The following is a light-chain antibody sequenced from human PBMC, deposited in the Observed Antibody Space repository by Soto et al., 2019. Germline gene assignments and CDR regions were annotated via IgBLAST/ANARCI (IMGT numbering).Light chain of an antibody. CDR1: NSDVGGYNF. CDR2: DVT. CDR3: TSYAGSNIPVL. Sequence: QSALTQPPSASGSPGQSVTISCTGTNSDVGGYNFVSWYQQHPGKAPKLMIYDVTERPSGVPDRFSGSKSGNTASLTVSGLQREDDADYYSTSYAGSNIPVLFGGGTQLTVL. J-gene: IGLJ2*01. V-gene: IGLV2-8*01.